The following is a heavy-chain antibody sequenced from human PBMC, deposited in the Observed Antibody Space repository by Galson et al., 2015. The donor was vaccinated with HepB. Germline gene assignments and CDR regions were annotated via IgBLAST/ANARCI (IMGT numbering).Heavy chain of an antibody. CDR2: ISGGGRST. D-gene: IGHD2-2*01. J-gene: IGHJ4*02. CDR3: ARDETYCTTTSCEKVLAT. CDR1: GFTFNSHA. V-gene: IGHV3-23*01. Sequence: SLRLSCAASGFTFNSHAMHWVRQAPGKGLEWVSGISGGGRSTYYADSVKGRFTISRDNSKNTLYLQMNSLRAADTAVYYCARDETYCTTTSCEKVLATWGQGTLVTVSS.